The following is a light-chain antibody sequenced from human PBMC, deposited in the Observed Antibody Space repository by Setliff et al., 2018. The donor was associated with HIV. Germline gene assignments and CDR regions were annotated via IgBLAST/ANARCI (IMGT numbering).Light chain of an antibody. J-gene: IGLJ2*01. CDR1: VSNIGRNS. CDR2: NDG. Sequence: VLTQPPSMSGTPGQKVTISCSGGVSNIGRNSVFWYQQLPGTAPKLLMYNDGQRPSGVPDRFSGSKSGTSASLAITDLRSGDEADYYCATSDDSLGAVVFGGGTKVTVL. V-gene: IGLV1-47*02. CDR3: ATSDDSLGAVV.